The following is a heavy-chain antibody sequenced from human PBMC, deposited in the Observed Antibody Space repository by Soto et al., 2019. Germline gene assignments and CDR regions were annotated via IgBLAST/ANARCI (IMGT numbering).Heavy chain of an antibody. D-gene: IGHD3-9*01. V-gene: IGHV3-7*01. CDR1: GFPFSSYW. Sequence: EVHLVDSGGGLVQPGGSLRLSCVASGFPFSSYWMSWVRQAPGKGLEWVANIKEDGSDKYYVDSVKGRFTISRDNAQNSRYLQMNSLRVEDTAVYYCVGVSLTGSWGQGTLVAVSS. J-gene: IGHJ5*02. CDR2: IKEDGSDK. CDR3: VGVSLTGS.